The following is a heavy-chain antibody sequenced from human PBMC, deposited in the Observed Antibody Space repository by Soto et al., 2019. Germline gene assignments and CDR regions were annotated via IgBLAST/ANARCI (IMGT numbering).Heavy chain of an antibody. CDR3: AKEVSVAADAFDI. D-gene: IGHD6-19*01. CDR1: GFTFSSYG. V-gene: IGHV3-30*18. J-gene: IGHJ3*02. Sequence: QVQLVESGGGVVQPGRSLRLSCAASGFTFSSYGMHWVRQAPGKGLEWVAVISYDGSNKYYADSVKGRFTISRDNSKNTLYLQMNSLRAEDTAADYCAKEVSVAADAFDIWGQGTMVTVSS. CDR2: ISYDGSNK.